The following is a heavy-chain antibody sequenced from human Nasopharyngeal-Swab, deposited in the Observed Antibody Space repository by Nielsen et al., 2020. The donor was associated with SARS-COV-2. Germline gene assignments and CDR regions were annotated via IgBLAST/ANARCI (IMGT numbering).Heavy chain of an antibody. V-gene: IGHV3-43*02. J-gene: IGHJ4*02. D-gene: IGHD3-10*01. Sequence: GGPLRLSCAPSGFTSVDYAMHWARHAQGKGLEWVPLISGDGGSTYYANSVKGRFTISRDNSKNSLYLQMNSLRTEDTALYYCAKDVADYYPLPGYFDSWGQGTLVTVSS. CDR2: ISGDGGST. CDR3: AKDVADYYPLPGYFDS. CDR1: GFTSVDYA.